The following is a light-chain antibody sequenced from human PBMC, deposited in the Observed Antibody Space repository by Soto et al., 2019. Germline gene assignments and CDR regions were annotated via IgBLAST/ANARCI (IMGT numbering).Light chain of an antibody. CDR1: QSVSSY. CDR2: DAS. V-gene: IGKV3-11*01. Sequence: EIVLTQSPATLSLSPGERATLSCRASQSVSSYLAWYQQKPGQAPRLLIYDASNRATGIPARFSGSGSGTDFTLTISSLEPEDFAVYDCQQRSNWPAWTFGQGTTVAIK. CDR3: QQRSNWPAWT. J-gene: IGKJ1*01.